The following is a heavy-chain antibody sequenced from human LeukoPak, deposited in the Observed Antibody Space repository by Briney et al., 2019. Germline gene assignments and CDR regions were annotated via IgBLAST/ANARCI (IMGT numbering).Heavy chain of an antibody. V-gene: IGHV4-38-2*01. D-gene: IGHD3-16*01. CDR1: NYAISSGFY. CDR3: ARSPPFDLGRSQWFDP. CDR2: ISYSGST. J-gene: IGHJ5*02. Sequence: SETLSLTCGVSNYAISSGFYWGWLQQPPGKRLECIGIISYSGSTYYNPSLKSRVTISVDTSKNQFSLKLNSVTAADTAVYFCARSPPFDLGRSQWFDPWGQGTLVTVSS.